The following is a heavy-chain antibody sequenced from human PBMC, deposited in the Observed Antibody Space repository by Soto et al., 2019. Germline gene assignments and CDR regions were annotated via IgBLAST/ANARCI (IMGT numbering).Heavy chain of an antibody. J-gene: IGHJ3*02. CDR2: IIPVFGTT. D-gene: IGHD3-16*01. V-gene: IGHV1-69*01. CDR1: GGTFSDYG. CDR3: ASPWGTSDDAFTI. Sequence: QVQLVQSGAEVKKPGSSVKVSCNASGGTFSDYGISWVRQAPGQGLEWMGGIIPVFGTTNYAQRFQGRVTISADESTGTVYMQLSSLRSDDTAVFYCASPWGTSDDAFTIWGQGTLVTVSS.